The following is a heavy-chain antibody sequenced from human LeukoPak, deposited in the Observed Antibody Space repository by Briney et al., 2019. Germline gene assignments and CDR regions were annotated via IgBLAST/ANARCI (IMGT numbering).Heavy chain of an antibody. V-gene: IGHV3-23*01. J-gene: IGHJ5*02. D-gene: IGHD4-17*01. CDR3: AKDYGDGS. Sequence: GGSLRLSCAASGFTFSNYAMSWVRQAPGKGLEWVSVISGSGGNTYYADSVRGRFTISRDNSKNTLYLQMNSLRAEDTAVYYCAKDYGDGSWGQGTLVTVSS. CDR1: GFTFSNYA. CDR2: ISGSGGNT.